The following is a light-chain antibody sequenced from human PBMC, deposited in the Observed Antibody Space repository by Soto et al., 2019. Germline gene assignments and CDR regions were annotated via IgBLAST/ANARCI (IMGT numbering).Light chain of an antibody. CDR1: SSNIGNNY. CDR3: GTWDSSLSADV. J-gene: IGLJ1*01. CDR2: ENN. Sequence: QSVLTQPPSVSAAPGQKVTISCSGSSSNIGNNYVSWYQQLPGPAPKLLIYENNKRPSGIPDRFSGSKSGTSATLGITGLQTWDEADYYCGTWDSSLSADVFGTGTQLTVL. V-gene: IGLV1-51*02.